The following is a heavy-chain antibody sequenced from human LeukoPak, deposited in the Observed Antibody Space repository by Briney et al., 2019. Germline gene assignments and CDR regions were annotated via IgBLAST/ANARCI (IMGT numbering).Heavy chain of an antibody. CDR1: GASISSYY. CDR2: IYYSGST. Sequence: PSETLSLTCTVSGASISSYYWSWIRQPPGKGLEWIGYIYYSGSTNYNPSLKSRVTISVDTSKNQFSLRLSSVTAANTAVYYCARHRYYYDSSGYYYQPWGQGTLVTVSS. J-gene: IGHJ5*02. V-gene: IGHV4-59*01. CDR3: ARHRYYYDSSGYYYQP. D-gene: IGHD3-22*01.